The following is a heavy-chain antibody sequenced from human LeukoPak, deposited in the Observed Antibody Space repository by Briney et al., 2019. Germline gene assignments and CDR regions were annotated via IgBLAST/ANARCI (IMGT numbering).Heavy chain of an antibody. Sequence: TLSLTCPVSGGSISSGGYYWSWIRQHPGKGLEWIGYIYYSGSTYYNPSLESRVTISVDTSKNQFSLKLSSVTAADTAVYYCARGPRLDQLLFGWFDPWGQGTLVTVSS. V-gene: IGHV4-31*03. D-gene: IGHD2-2*01. CDR1: GGSISSGGYY. CDR2: IYYSGST. CDR3: ARGPRLDQLLFGWFDP. J-gene: IGHJ5*02.